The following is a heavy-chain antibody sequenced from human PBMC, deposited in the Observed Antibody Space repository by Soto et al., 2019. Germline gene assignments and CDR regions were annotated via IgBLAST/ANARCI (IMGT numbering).Heavy chain of an antibody. J-gene: IGHJ1*01. CDR2: IIPIFGTA. Sequence: SVKVSCKASGGTFSSYAISWVRQAPGQGLAWMGGIIPIFGTANYAQKFQGRVTITADESTSTAYMWLSSLRSEDTAVYYCARDESPDLYYYDSSGYYFPEYCQHGGQGTLVTVSS. CDR1: GGTFSSYA. V-gene: IGHV1-69*13. CDR3: ARDESPDLYYYDSSGYYFPEYCQH. D-gene: IGHD3-22*01.